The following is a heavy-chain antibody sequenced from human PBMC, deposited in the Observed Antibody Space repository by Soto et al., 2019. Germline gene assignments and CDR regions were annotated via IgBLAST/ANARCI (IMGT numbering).Heavy chain of an antibody. CDR3: ARGTGDDSSGYYYY. CDR2: ISYDGSNK. V-gene: IGHV3-30-3*01. CDR1: GFTFSSYA. Sequence: GGSLRISCAASGFTFSSYAMHWVRQAPGKGLEWVAVISYDGSNKYYADSVKGRFTISRDNSKNTLYLQMNSLRAEDTAVYYCARGTGDDSSGYYYYWGQGTLVTVSS. J-gene: IGHJ4*02. D-gene: IGHD3-22*01.